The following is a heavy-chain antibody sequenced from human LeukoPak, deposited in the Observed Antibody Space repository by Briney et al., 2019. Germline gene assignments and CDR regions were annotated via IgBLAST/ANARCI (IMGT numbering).Heavy chain of an antibody. Sequence: SETLSLTCAVSGASISSSNYYWGWIRQPPGKGLEWIGSIYYSGSTYYNPSLKSRVTVSVDTSKNQFSLKLSSVTAADTAVYYCARSYFGGNDPDYWGQGTLVTVSS. CDR1: GASISSSNYY. V-gene: IGHV4-39*07. J-gene: IGHJ4*02. CDR2: IYYSGST. D-gene: IGHD2-21*01. CDR3: ARSYFGGNDPDY.